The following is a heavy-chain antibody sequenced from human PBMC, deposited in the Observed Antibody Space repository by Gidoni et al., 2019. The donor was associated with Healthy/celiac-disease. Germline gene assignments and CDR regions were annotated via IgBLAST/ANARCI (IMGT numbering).Heavy chain of an antibody. Sequence: QVQVVQSGAEVKKPGASVKVSRKASGYTFTSYAMHWVRQAPGQRLEWMGWINAGNGNTKYSQKFQGRVTITRDTSASTAYMELSSLRSEDTAVYYCARNPGREFDPWGQGTLVTVSS. CDR2: INAGNGNT. D-gene: IGHD3-10*01. CDR3: ARNPGREFDP. CDR1: GYTFTSYA. V-gene: IGHV1-3*01. J-gene: IGHJ5*02.